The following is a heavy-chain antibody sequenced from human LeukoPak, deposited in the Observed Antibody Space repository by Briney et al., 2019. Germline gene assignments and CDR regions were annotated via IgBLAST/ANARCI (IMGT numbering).Heavy chain of an antibody. Sequence: PSETPSLTCAVSGYSISSGYYWGWIRQPPGKGLEWIGTIYHSGDTYYNPSLKSRLTISVDTSKNQFSLRLPSVAAADTAVYYCARDRGRATYSSSSDYWGQGTLVTVSS. J-gene: IGHJ4*02. CDR1: GYSISSGYY. D-gene: IGHD6-6*01. V-gene: IGHV4-38-2*02. CDR2: IYHSGDT. CDR3: ARDRGRATYSSSSDY.